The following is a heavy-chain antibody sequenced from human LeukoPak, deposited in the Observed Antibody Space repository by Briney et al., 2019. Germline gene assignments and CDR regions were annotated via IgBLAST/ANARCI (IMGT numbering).Heavy chain of an antibody. CDR2: IGGGGSST. V-gene: IGHV3-23*01. Sequence: GGSLRLSCAASGFTFSSSAMSWVRQAPGKGLEWVSAIGGGGSSTYYADSVKGRFTISRDNSKNTLYLQMSSLRADDTALYYCAKPTSSWYRDGFDCWGQGTLVTVSS. CDR3: AKPTSSWYRDGFDC. D-gene: IGHD6-13*01. CDR1: GFTFSSSA. J-gene: IGHJ4*02.